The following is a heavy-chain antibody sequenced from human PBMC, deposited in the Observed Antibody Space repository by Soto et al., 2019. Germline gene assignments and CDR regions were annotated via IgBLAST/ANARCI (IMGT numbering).Heavy chain of an antibody. D-gene: IGHD6-13*01. J-gene: IGHJ5*02. CDR3: ARDLTYSLDGWNWFDP. CDR1: GGTFSSYA. V-gene: IGHV1-69*13. CDR2: IIPIFGTA. Sequence: WASVKVSCKASGGTFSSYAISWVRQAPGQGLEWMGGIIPIFGTANYAQKFQGRVTITADESTSTAYMELSSLRSEDTAVYYCARDLTYSLDGWNWFDPWGQGTLVTVSS.